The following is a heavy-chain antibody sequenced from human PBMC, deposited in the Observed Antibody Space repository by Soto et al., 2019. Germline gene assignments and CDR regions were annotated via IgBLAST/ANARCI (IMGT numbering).Heavy chain of an antibody. Sequence: SETLSLTCTVSGGSISSYYWSWIRQPPGKGLEWIGYIYYSGSTNYNPSLKSRVTISVDTSENQFSLKLSSVTAADTAVYYCASTPNDYGDYVSNYYYYGMDVWGQGTTVTVSS. CDR1: GGSISSYY. J-gene: IGHJ6*02. CDR2: IYYSGST. CDR3: ASTPNDYGDYVSNYYYYGMDV. V-gene: IGHV4-59*01. D-gene: IGHD4-17*01.